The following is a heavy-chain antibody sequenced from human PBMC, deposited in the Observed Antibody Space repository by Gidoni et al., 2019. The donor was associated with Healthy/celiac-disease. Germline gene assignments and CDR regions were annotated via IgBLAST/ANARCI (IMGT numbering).Heavy chain of an antibody. CDR1: GSTFSSYG. D-gene: IGHD6-13*01. Sequence: QVQLVEPGGGVVQPGRSLRLSCAASGSTFSSYGMHWVRQAPGKGLELVAVISYDGSNKCYADSVKGRFTISRDNSKNTLYLQMNSLRAEDTAVYYCAKDQGQLVRYYYYMDVWGKGTTVTVSS. V-gene: IGHV3-30*18. CDR2: ISYDGSNK. J-gene: IGHJ6*03. CDR3: AKDQGQLVRYYYYMDV.